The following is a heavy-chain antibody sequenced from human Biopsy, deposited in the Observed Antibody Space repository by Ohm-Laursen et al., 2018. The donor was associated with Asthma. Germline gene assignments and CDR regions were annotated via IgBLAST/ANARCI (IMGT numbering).Heavy chain of an antibody. CDR2: INSVFGAT. Sequence: SVKVSCKPLGGTFNTYVIGWVRQAPGQGLEWMGGINSVFGATTYPQKFQDRVTITADDSTSTVYMELSSLRSEDTAVYYCARKAGSCISRTCYSLDFWGQGTLVTVSS. J-gene: IGHJ4*02. CDR1: GGTFNTYV. V-gene: IGHV1-69*13. D-gene: IGHD2-2*01. CDR3: ARKAGSCISRTCYSLDF.